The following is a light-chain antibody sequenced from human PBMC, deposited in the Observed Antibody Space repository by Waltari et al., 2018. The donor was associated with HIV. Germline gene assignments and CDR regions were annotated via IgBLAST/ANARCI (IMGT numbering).Light chain of an antibody. V-gene: IGKV3D-15*01. J-gene: IGKJ1*01. Sequence: IVMTQSPATLSVSPGARATLSCRASQSVNSDLAWYQQRPGQAPRLLIYDASTRATGIPARFSGSGSETDFTLTISSLQSEDVAVYYCQQYNNWPPAWTFGRGSQVEI. CDR2: DAS. CDR1: QSVNSD. CDR3: QQYNNWPPAWT.